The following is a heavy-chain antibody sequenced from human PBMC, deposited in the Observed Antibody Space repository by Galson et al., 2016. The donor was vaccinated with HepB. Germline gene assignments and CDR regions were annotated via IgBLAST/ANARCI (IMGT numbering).Heavy chain of an antibody. CDR2: VSDDGTNK. Sequence: SLRLSCAASGFSLSNYGMHWVRQAPGKGLEWVAVVSDDGTNKYYADSVKGRFTISKDNSKKTLYLQINSLRGEDTAVYYCARPRGTSYYYYGVDVWGQGTTVSVSS. CDR3: ARPRGTSYYYYGVDV. J-gene: IGHJ6*02. V-gene: IGHV3-30*03. D-gene: IGHD3-16*01. CDR1: GFSLSNYG.